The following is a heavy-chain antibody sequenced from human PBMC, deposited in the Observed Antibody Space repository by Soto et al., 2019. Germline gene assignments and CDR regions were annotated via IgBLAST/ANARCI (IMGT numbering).Heavy chain of an antibody. CDR1: GFTFSTYS. D-gene: IGHD2-15*01. Sequence: GRSLRLSCVASGFTFSTYSMYWVRQAPGKGLGWVSRINSYGDSINYADSVKGRLTVSRDNAKNTVALQMNSLRAEDSAVYYCVRYLYRQGQYWGQGTLVTVSS. CDR3: VRYLYRQGQY. CDR2: INSYGDSI. J-gene: IGHJ4*02. V-gene: IGHV3-74*01.